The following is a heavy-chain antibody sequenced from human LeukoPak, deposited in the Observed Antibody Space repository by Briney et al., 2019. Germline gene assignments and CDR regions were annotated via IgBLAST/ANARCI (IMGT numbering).Heavy chain of an antibody. Sequence: SETLSLTCAVYGGSFSGYYWSWIRQPPGKGLEWIGEINHSGSTNYNPSLKSRVTISVDTSKNQFSLKLSSVTAADTAVYYCARTGWSPLYYYYMDVWGKGTTVTVSS. J-gene: IGHJ6*03. CDR2: INHSGST. V-gene: IGHV4-34*01. CDR3: ARTGWSPLYYYYMDV. D-gene: IGHD1-14*01. CDR1: GGSFSGYY.